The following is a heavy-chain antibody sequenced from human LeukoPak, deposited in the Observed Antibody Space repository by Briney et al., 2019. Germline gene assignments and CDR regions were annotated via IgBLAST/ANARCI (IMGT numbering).Heavy chain of an antibody. CDR3: ASITYCSSTSCPTHFDY. Sequence: PSETLSLTCAVSGGSISSSNWWSWVRQPPGKGLEWIGEIYHSGSTNYNPSLKSRVTISVDKSKNQFSLKLSSVTAADTAVYYCASITYCSSTSCPTHFDYWGRGTLVTVSS. J-gene: IGHJ4*02. D-gene: IGHD2-2*01. V-gene: IGHV4-4*02. CDR2: IYHSGST. CDR1: GGSISSSNW.